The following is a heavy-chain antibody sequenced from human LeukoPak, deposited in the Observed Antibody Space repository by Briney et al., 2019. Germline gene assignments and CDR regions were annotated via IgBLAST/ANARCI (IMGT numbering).Heavy chain of an antibody. J-gene: IGHJ1*01. CDR1: GGTFSSYA. D-gene: IGHD4-23*01. CDR2: IIPIFGTA. Sequence: SVKVSCKASGGTFSSYAISWVRQAPGQGLEWMGGIIPIFGTANYAQKFQGRVAITTDESTRTAYMELSSLRSEDTAVYYCAREPVVTGAEYFQHWGQGTLVTVSS. CDR3: AREPVVTGAEYFQH. V-gene: IGHV1-69*05.